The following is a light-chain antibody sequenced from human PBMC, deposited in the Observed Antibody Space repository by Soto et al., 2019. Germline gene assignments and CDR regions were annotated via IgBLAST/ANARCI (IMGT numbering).Light chain of an antibody. CDR3: QQYKSHSYT. Sequence: DIQMTQSPSILSASVGDRVAITCRASESISNWLAWYQQKPGKAPKVLIYDASRLQRGVPERFSGSGSGTEFTLTISSLQADDIATYYSQQYKSHSYTFGQGTNLEI. CDR1: ESISNW. J-gene: IGKJ2*01. V-gene: IGKV1-5*01. CDR2: DAS.